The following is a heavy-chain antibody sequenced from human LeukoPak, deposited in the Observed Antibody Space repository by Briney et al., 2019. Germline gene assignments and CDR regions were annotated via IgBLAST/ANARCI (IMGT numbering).Heavy chain of an antibody. Sequence: GGSLRLSCAASGFTFSSYAMSWVRQAPGKGLEWVSSISTSSSYIYYADSVKGRFTMSRDNAKNSVYLEMNSLRAEDTAVYYCAKDIYPGIFDPWGQGTLVTVSS. CDR1: GFTFSSYA. V-gene: IGHV3-21*01. D-gene: IGHD2-2*02. CDR2: ISTSSSYI. CDR3: AKDIYPGIFDP. J-gene: IGHJ5*02.